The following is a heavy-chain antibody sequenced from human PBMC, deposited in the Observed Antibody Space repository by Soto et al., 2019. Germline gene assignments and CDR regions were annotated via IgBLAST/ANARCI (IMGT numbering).Heavy chain of an antibody. CDR2: ISGGGTTT. CDR3: ASDPYYYASGF. V-gene: IGHV3-11*01. Sequence: PGGSLRLSCAASGFRFSDQYMTWIRQAPGKGLEWVSKISGGGTTTYYADSVKGRFTVSRDNAKNSLYLQMNSLRAEDTAVYYCASDPYYYASGFWGQGTLVTVSS. D-gene: IGHD3-10*01. J-gene: IGHJ4*02. CDR1: GFRFSDQY.